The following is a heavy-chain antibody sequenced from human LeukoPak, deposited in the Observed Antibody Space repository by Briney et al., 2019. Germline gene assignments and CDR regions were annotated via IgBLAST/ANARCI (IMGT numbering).Heavy chain of an antibody. D-gene: IGHD3-22*01. V-gene: IGHV4-30-4*01. J-gene: IGHJ4*02. CDR1: GGSISSGDHY. Sequence: SQTLSLTCTVSGGSISSGDHYWSWIRQPPGKGLEWIGYIYHSGSTYYNPSLKSRLTISVDTSKNQFSLKLSSVTAADTAVYFCASKNSGSNIDYWGQGTLVTVSS. CDR3: ASKNSGSNIDY. CDR2: IYHSGST.